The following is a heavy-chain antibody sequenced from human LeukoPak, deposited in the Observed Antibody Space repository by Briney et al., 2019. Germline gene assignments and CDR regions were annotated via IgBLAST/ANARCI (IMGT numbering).Heavy chain of an antibody. CDR3: ARDGFGELHFDY. CDR1: GFTFSSYA. CDR2: ISGSGGST. Sequence: PGGSLRLSCAASGFTFSSYAMSWVRQAPGKGLEWVSAISGSGGSTYYADPVKGRFTISRDNSKNTLYLQMNSLRAEDTAVYYCARDGFGELHFDYWGQGTLVTVSS. D-gene: IGHD3-10*01. J-gene: IGHJ4*02. V-gene: IGHV3-23*01.